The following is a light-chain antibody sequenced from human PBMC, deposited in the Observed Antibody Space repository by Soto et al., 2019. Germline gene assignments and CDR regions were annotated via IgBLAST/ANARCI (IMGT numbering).Light chain of an antibody. J-gene: IGKJ4*01. CDR3: QQYGYLVT. V-gene: IGKV3-20*01. CDR1: QSVSNNY. CDR2: GAS. Sequence: SPGERATLSCRASQSVSNNYLAWYQQKPGQAPRLLIYGASNRATGIPDRFSGSGSGTDFTLTISRLEPEDFAMYYCQQYGYLVTFGGGTKVDI.